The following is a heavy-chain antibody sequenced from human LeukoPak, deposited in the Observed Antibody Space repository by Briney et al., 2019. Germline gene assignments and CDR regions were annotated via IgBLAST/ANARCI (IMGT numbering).Heavy chain of an antibody. V-gene: IGHV3-15*01. D-gene: IGHD2-15*01. CDR3: ATRLNCRGGTCIEFDF. CDR1: GFTFCRYA. CDR2: IKSKADGGKT. J-gene: IGHJ4*02. Sequence: PGGSLRLSCAASGFTFCRYAMRWVRQAPGKGLEWVGHIKSKADGGKTAYAVPVKDRLTIQRDYSKDTLYLQMNSLKTEDTALYYCATRLNCRGGTCIEFDFWGQGTLVTVSS.